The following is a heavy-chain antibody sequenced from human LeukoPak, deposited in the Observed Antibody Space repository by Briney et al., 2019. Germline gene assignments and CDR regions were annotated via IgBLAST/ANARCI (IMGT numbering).Heavy chain of an antibody. CDR2: IYSGNT. CDR1: GFTVSSNS. D-gene: IGHD4/OR15-4a*01. Sequence: GGSLRLSCTVSGFTVSSNSMSWVRQAPGKGPEWVSFIYSGNTHYSDSVKGRFTISRDNSKNTLYLQMNSLRAEDTAVYYCARRAGAYSHPYDYWGQGTLVTVSS. V-gene: IGHV3-53*01. CDR3: ARRAGAYSHPYDY. J-gene: IGHJ4*02.